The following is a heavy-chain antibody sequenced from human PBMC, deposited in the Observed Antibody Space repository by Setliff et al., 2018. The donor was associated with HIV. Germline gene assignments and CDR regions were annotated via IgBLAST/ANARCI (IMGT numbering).Heavy chain of an antibody. Sequence: ASVKVSCKASGYTFTSYDISWVRQAPGQGLEWMGRIGGDNANIKFAQSFQGRVTMATDTSTNTAYLELTSLRSDDTAVYYCARYAASGTGWFDPWGQGTQVTVSS. CDR1: GYTFTSYD. V-gene: IGHV1-18*01. CDR2: IGGDNANI. D-gene: IGHD2-8*02. CDR3: ARYAASGTGWFDP. J-gene: IGHJ5*02.